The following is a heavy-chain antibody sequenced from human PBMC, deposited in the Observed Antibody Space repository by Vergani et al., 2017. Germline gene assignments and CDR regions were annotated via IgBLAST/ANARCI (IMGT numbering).Heavy chain of an antibody. CDR1: GFTVSTDY. D-gene: IGHD4-11*01. CDR2: LYRGAFT. Sequence: EVQLVESGGGLVQPGGSLTLSCAASGFTVSTDYFSWVRQAPGKGLEWVSILYRGAFTSYTDSVKGRFTVSRDISKNSLFLQMSSLKVEDTGVYYCAREMSNEGFDYWGQGTRVTVS. J-gene: IGHJ4*02. V-gene: IGHV3-66*01. CDR3: AREMSNEGFDY.